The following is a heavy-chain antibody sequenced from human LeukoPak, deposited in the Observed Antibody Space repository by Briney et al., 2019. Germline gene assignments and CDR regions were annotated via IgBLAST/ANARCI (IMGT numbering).Heavy chain of an antibody. V-gene: IGHV3-30*03. CDR3: ARGAIGGWLPNY. D-gene: IGHD6-19*01. Sequence: GGSLRLSCAASGFTFSSYGMHWVRQAPGKGLEWVAVISYDGSNKYYADSAKGRFTISRDNSKNTLYLQMNSLRAEDTAVYYCARGAIGGWLPNYWGQGTLVTVSS. J-gene: IGHJ4*02. CDR2: ISYDGSNK. CDR1: GFTFSSYG.